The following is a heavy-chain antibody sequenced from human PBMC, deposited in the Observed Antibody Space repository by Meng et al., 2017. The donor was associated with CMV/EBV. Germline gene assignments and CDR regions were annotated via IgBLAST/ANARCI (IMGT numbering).Heavy chain of an antibody. CDR3: ATDILTHFDY. CDR2: ISAYNGNT. Sequence: QVEVVQSGGGVKEPGASAQVPCKASGYTFTSYGISWVRQAPGQGLEWMGWISAYNGNTNYAQKLQGRVTMTTDTSTSTAYMELRSLRSDDTAVYYCATDILTHFDYWGQGTLVTVSS. V-gene: IGHV1-18*01. D-gene: IGHD3-9*01. CDR1: GYTFTSYG. J-gene: IGHJ4*02.